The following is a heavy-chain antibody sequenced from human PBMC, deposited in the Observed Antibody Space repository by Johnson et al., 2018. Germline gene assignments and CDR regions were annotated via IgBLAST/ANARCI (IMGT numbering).Heavy chain of an antibody. CDR3: ARQVDTALVGYYYMDL. CDR2: IYPDDSDT. Sequence: VQLVESGAEVKKPGESLKISCKGSGYRFTTYWIGWVRQMPGKGLEWMGIIYPDDSDTRYSPSFQGQVTISAYKSINTAFLQWSSLRASDTAMYYCARQVDTALVGYYYMDLWGNGTTVTVSS. V-gene: IGHV5-51*01. J-gene: IGHJ6*03. D-gene: IGHD5-18*01. CDR1: GYRFTTYW.